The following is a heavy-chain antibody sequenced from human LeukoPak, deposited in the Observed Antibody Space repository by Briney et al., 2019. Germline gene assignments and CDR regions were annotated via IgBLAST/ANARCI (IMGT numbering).Heavy chain of an antibody. CDR2: IYYSGST. CDR3: ARVKTAPKYYFDY. D-gene: IGHD5-18*01. J-gene: IGHJ4*02. V-gene: IGHV4-31*03. Sequence: SQTLSPTCTVSGDSINSGGYYWSWIRQHPGKGLEWIGHIYYSGSTYYNPSLKSRITISVDTSKSHFSLKLSSVTAADTAVYYCARVKTAPKYYFDYWGQGTLVTVSS. CDR1: GDSINSGGYY.